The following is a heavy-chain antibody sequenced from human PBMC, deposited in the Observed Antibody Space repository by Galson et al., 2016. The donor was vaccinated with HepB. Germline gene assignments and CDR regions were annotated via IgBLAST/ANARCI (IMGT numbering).Heavy chain of an antibody. J-gene: IGHJ3*01. CDR3: ARGSRAGFKGTFDL. CDR2: VHSDGAIA. V-gene: IGHV3-74*01. CDR1: RFALSDYW. D-gene: IGHD2-15*01. Sequence: SLRLSCAASRFALSDYWMHWVRQVPGKGLVWVARVHSDGAIATYGDFVEGRVTISRDNVNNTQYLQVHSLTTDDTAVYYCARGSRAGFKGTFDLWGQGTLVTVAS.